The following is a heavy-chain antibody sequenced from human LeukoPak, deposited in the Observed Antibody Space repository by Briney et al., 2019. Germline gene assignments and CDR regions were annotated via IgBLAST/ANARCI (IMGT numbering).Heavy chain of an antibody. CDR1: GYTFTDYC. D-gene: IGHD6-6*01. J-gene: IGHJ6*03. CDR2: VDPEDGET. CDR3: ATASVHWHSSSLYYCYMDV. Sequence: RATVKISCKVSGYTFTDYCMHWVQQAPGKGLEWMGLVDPEDGETIYAEKFQGRVTITADTSTDTAYMELSSLRSEDTAVYYCATASVHWHSSSLYYCYMDVWGKGTTVTVSS. V-gene: IGHV1-69-2*01.